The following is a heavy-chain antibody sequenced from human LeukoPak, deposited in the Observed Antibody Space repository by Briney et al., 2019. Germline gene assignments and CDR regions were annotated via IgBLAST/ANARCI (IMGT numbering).Heavy chain of an antibody. CDR3: ARVSVAAARNFDY. J-gene: IGHJ4*02. CDR2: ISSSSSYT. V-gene: IGHV3-11*06. D-gene: IGHD6-13*01. CDR1: GFTFSDYY. Sequence: GGSLRLSCAASGFTFSDYYMSWIRQAPGKGLEWVSYISSSSSYTNYADSVKGRFTISRDSAKNSLYLQTNSLRAEDTAVYYCARVSVAAARNFDYWGQGTLVTVSS.